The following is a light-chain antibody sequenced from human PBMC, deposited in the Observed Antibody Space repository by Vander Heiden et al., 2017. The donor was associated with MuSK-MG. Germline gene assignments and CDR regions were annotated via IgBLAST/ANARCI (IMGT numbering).Light chain of an antibody. CDR1: NIGSKS. Sequence: YVLTQPPSVSVAPGKTARITWGGNNIGSKSVHWYQQKPGQAPVLVIYYDSDRPSGIPERFSGSNSGNTATLTISRVEAGDEADYYCQVWDSSSDHYVVFGGGTKLTVL. J-gene: IGLJ2*01. CDR2: YDS. V-gene: IGLV3-21*04. CDR3: QVWDSSSDHYVV.